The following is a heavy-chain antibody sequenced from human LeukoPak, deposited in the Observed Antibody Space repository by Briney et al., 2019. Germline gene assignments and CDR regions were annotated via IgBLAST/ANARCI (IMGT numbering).Heavy chain of an antibody. CDR3: AKDYYYDSSSDAFDI. V-gene: IGHV3-23*01. CDR2: ISGSGGST. D-gene: IGHD3-22*01. J-gene: IGHJ3*02. CDR1: GFTFSTYW. Sequence: GGSLRLSCSASGFTFSTYWMSWVRQAPGKGLEWVSAISGSGGSTYYADSVKGRFTISRDNSKNTLYLQMNSLRAEDTAVYYCAKDYYYDSSSDAFDIWGQGTMVTVSS.